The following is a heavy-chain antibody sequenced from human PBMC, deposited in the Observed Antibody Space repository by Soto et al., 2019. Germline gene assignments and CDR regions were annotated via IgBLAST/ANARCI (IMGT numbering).Heavy chain of an antibody. Sequence: ASVKVSCKASGYTFTSYAMHWVRQAPGQRLEWMGWINAGNGNTKYSQKFQGRVTITRDTSASTAYMELSSLRSEDTAVYYCARDSLYKQQLTKCFDYWGQGTLVPVSS. CDR3: ARDSLYKQQLTKCFDY. CDR2: INAGNGNT. D-gene: IGHD6-13*01. J-gene: IGHJ4*02. V-gene: IGHV1-3*01. CDR1: GYTFTSYA.